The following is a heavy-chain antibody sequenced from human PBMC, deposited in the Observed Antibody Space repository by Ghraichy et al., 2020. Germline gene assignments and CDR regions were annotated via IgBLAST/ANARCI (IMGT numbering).Heavy chain of an antibody. D-gene: IGHD3-3*01. CDR2: IYYSGNT. CDR1: GGSIISGDYY. V-gene: IGHV4-30-4*01. Sequence: SETLSLTCSVSGGSIISGDYYWSWIRQPPGKGLEWIGCIYYSGNTYYKTSLRSRTTISVDTSKNHFSLKLTSVTAADTAVYFFARERVIWSWSHRGMDVCGQESTVTVSS. J-gene: IGHJ6*02. CDR3: ARERVIWSWSHRGMDV.